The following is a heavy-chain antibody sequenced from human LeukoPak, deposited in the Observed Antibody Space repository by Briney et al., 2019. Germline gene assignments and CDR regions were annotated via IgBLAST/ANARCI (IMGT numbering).Heavy chain of an antibody. D-gene: IGHD1-1*01. CDR1: GYSFTSYW. CDR2: IYPGDSDT. J-gene: IGHJ4*02. V-gene: IGHV5-51*01. Sequence: RGESLKISGQGSGYSFTSYWVGWVRQIPGKGLEWMVIIYPGDSDTRYSPSFQGPVTVSADKSISTAFLQWSSLTASETAMYYCMSRGPGGDYYFDYWGQGTLVTVSS. CDR3: MSRGPGGDYYFDY.